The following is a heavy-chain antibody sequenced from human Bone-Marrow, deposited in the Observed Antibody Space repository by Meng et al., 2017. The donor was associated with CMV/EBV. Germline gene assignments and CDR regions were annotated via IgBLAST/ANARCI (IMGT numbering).Heavy chain of an antibody. V-gene: IGHV3-21*01. Sequence: GESLKISCAASGFTFSSYSMNWVRQAPGKGLEWVSSISSSSSYIYHADSVKGRFTISRDNAKNSLYLQMNSLRAEDTAVYYCARGRTVDWFDPWGQGTLVTVSS. D-gene: IGHD4-23*01. CDR2: ISSSSSYI. CDR1: GFTFSSYS. CDR3: ARGRTVDWFDP. J-gene: IGHJ5*02.